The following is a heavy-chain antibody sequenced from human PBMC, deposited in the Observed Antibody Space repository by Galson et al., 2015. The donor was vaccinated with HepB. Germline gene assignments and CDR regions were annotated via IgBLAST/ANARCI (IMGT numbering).Heavy chain of an antibody. CDR1: GFTFSDYY. Sequence: FLRLSCAASGFTFSDYYMSWIRQAPGKGLEWVSYISSSSSYTNYADSVKGRFTISRDNAKNSLYLQMNSLRAEDTAVYYCARVFEDPQHGSDSSGYSLRRRYFDLWGRGTLVTVSS. V-gene: IGHV3-11*06. J-gene: IGHJ2*01. CDR2: ISSSSSYT. CDR3: ARVFEDPQHGSDSSGYSLRRRYFDL. D-gene: IGHD3-22*01.